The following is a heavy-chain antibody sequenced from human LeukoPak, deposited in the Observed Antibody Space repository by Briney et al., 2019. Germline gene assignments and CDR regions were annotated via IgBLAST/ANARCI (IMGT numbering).Heavy chain of an antibody. D-gene: IGHD3-3*01. CDR3: LALLRWSGAFDI. CDR1: GGSLSGYY. V-gene: IGHV4-34*01. Sequence: PSETLSLTCAVYGGSLSGYYWSWIRQPPGKGLEWIGSIYYSGSTYYNPSLKSRVTISVDTSKNQFSLKLSSVTAADTAVYYCLALLRWSGAFDIWGQGTMVTVSS. J-gene: IGHJ3*02. CDR2: IYYSGST.